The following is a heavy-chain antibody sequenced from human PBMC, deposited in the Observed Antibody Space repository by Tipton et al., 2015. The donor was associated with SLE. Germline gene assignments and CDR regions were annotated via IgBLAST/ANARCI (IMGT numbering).Heavy chain of an antibody. CDR3: AREGGDGYKEGAFDI. CDR1: GGSISSGDYY. D-gene: IGHD5-24*01. J-gene: IGHJ3*02. V-gene: IGHV4-31*03. CDR2: IYHSGST. Sequence: TLSLTCTVSGGSISSGDYYWSWIRQHPGKGLEWIGYIYHSGSTDYNASLKSRVTISIDTPKNQFSLKLSSVTAADTAVYYCAREGGDGYKEGAFDIWGQGTMVTVSS.